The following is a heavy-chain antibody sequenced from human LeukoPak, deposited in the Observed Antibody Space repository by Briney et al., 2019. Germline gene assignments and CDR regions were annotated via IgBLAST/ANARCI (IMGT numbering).Heavy chain of an antibody. CDR2: IGSDGNKK. Sequence: GGSLRLSCAASGFTFSSYAMHWVRQAPGKGLEWVALIGSDGNKKYYADSVKGRFSISRDNSNNTLYLQMISLGVEDTAVYYCARGRYSSSWKDYWGQGTLVTVSS. J-gene: IGHJ4*02. CDR3: ARGRYSSSWKDY. V-gene: IGHV3-33*01. CDR1: GFTFSSYA. D-gene: IGHD6-13*01.